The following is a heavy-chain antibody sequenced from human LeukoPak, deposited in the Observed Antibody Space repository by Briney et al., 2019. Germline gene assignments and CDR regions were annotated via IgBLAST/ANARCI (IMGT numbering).Heavy chain of an antibody. D-gene: IGHD1-26*01. V-gene: IGHV3-30*02. J-gene: IGHJ3*02. CDR1: GFTFSSYD. CDR2: IRYDGSNK. CDR3: ARDGYSGSYSAVDAFDI. Sequence: GGSLRLSCAASGFTFSSYDIHWVRQAPGKGLEWVAFIRYDGSNKYYADSVRGRFTISRDNSKNSLYLQMNSLRAEDTAVYYCARDGYSGSYSAVDAFDIWGQGTMVTVSS.